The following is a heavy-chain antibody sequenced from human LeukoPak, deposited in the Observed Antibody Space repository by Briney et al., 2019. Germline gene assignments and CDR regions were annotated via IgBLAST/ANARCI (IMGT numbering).Heavy chain of an antibody. Sequence: ASVKVSCKASGYTFTGYYMHWVRQAPGQGLEWMGWINPNSGGTNYAQKFQGRVTMTRDTSISTAYMGLRSLRSDDTAVYYCARGYYDILTGQFDYWGQGTLVTVSS. V-gene: IGHV1-2*02. CDR2: INPNSGGT. CDR1: GYTFTGYY. D-gene: IGHD3-9*01. J-gene: IGHJ4*02. CDR3: ARGYYDILTGQFDY.